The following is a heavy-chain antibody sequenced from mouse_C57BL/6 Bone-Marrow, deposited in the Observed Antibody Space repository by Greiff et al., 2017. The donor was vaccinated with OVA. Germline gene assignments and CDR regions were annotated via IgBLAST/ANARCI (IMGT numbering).Heavy chain of an antibody. CDR1: GYAFSSYW. Sequence: QVQLKESGAELVKPGASVKISCKASGYAFSSYWMNWVKQRPGKGLEWIGQIYPGDGDTNYNGKFKGKATLTADKSSSTAYIQLSSLTSEDSAVYFCARTADGYYVAWFAYWGQGTLVTVSA. V-gene: IGHV1-80*01. CDR3: ARTADGYYVAWFAY. J-gene: IGHJ3*01. D-gene: IGHD2-3*01. CDR2: IYPGDGDT.